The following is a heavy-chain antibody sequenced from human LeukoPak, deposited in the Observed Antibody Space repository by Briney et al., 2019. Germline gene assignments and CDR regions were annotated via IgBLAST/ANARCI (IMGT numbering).Heavy chain of an antibody. CDR2: IYYSGST. CDR3: ARGGRDGYRVSWFDP. J-gene: IGHJ5*02. D-gene: IGHD5-24*01. CDR1: GGSISSYY. Sequence: TSETLSLTCTVSGGSISSYYWSWIRQPPGKGLEWIGYIYYSGSTNYNPSLKSRVTISVDTSKNQFSLKLSSVTAADTAVYYCARGGRDGYRVSWFDPWGQGTLVTVSS. V-gene: IGHV4-59*01.